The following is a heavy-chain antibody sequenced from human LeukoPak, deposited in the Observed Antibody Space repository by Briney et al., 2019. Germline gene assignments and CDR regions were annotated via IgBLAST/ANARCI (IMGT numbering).Heavy chain of an antibody. CDR1: GGSISNSNYY. J-gene: IGHJ5*02. CDR2: IYYSGST. Sequence: PSETLPLTCTVSGGSISNSNYYWGWIRQPPGKGLEWIGNIYYSGSTYYNPSLKSRVTISVDTSKNQFSLKLSSVTAADTAVYYCASLLNGGVAHWFDPWGQGTLVTVPS. D-gene: IGHD7-27*01. V-gene: IGHV4-39*01. CDR3: ASLLNGGVAHWFDP.